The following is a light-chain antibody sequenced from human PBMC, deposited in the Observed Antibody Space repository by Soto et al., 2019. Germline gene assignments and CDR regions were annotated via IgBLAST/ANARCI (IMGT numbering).Light chain of an antibody. J-gene: IGKJ5*01. CDR2: DAS. CDR1: QSVTSY. CDR3: QQYNNWPPIT. V-gene: IGKV3-11*01. Sequence: EIVLTQSPATLSLSPGERSTLSCRASQSVTSYLAWYQQRPGQAPRLXXNDASRRATGIPDRFSGSGSGADFTLTISSLEPEDFAVYYCQQYNNWPPITFGQGTRLEIK.